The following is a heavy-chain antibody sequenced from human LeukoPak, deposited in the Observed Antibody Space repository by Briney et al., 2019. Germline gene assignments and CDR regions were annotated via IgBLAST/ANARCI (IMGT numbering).Heavy chain of an antibody. J-gene: IGHJ4*02. V-gene: IGHV1-46*01. Sequence: ASVKVSCKASGYTFTSYYMHWVRHAPGQGLERMGMINPSGGSTGYAQKFQARVTMTRDTSTSTVYMELSSLRSEDTAVYYCARGLVAAAALDYWGQGTLVTVSS. CDR1: GYTFTSYY. CDR2: INPSGGST. CDR3: ARGLVAAAALDY. D-gene: IGHD6-25*01.